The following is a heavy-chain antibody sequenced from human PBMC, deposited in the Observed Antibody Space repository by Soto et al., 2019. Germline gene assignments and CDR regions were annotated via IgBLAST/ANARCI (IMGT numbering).Heavy chain of an antibody. CDR2: IWYDGSNK. CDR3: ARFLDHRYGMDV. D-gene: IGHD3-3*01. J-gene: IGHJ6*02. CDR1: GFTFSSYG. V-gene: IGHV3-33*01. Sequence: QVQLVESGGGVVQPGRSLRLSCAASGFTFSSYGMHWVRQAPGKGLEWVAVIWYDGSNKYYADSVKGRFTISRDNSKNTLYLQMNSLRAEDTAVYYCARFLDHRYGMDVWGQGTTVTVSS.